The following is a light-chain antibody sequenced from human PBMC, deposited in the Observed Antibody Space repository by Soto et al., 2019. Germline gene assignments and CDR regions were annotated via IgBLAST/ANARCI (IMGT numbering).Light chain of an antibody. V-gene: IGLV2-14*01. J-gene: IGLJ2*01. Sequence: SVLTQPASVSWSPGQSITISCNGTSGDVGPYNFVSLYQQHPGKVPKLIIFEVIYRPSGVSSRHSGSNSGNTASLTISDLQADDEADYYCSSYTSLKPRGFGGGTKVTVL. CDR2: EVI. CDR1: SGDVGPYNF. CDR3: SSYTSLKPRG.